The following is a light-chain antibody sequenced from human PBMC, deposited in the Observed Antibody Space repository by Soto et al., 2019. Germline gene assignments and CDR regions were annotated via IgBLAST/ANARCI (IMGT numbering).Light chain of an antibody. CDR1: QSVSSSY. J-gene: IGKJ3*01. Sequence: EIVLTQSPGTLSLSPGERATLSCRASQSVSSSYLAWYQQKPGQAPRLLIYGASSRATGIPDRFSGSGSGTDLTLTISRLEPEDFAVYYCQQYGSSLGTFGPGTKVDIK. CDR3: QQYGSSLGT. V-gene: IGKV3-20*01. CDR2: GAS.